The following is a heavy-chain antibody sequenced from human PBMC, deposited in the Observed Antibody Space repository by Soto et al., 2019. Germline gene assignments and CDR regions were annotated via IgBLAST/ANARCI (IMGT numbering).Heavy chain of an antibody. V-gene: IGHV1-2*02. CDR2: INPQSGDT. J-gene: IGHJ6*02. D-gene: IGHD3-9*01. Sequence: QVQLVQSGAEVKKPGASVNVSFTTSGYIFTDYHIHWVRQAPGQGREWMGFINPQSGDTDFAQKVTCRATINRDTAFQVGHKEVSGLMSDDAAVYYSARDARGTRGFDQIDIWGHGTTVDVSS. CDR1: GYIFTDYH. CDR3: ARDARGTRGFDQIDI.